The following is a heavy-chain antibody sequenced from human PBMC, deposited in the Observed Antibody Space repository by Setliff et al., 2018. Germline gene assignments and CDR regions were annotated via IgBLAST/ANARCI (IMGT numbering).Heavy chain of an antibody. CDR2: IYPGDSDT. D-gene: IGHD3-3*01. V-gene: IGHV5-51*01. J-gene: IGHJ3*02. Sequence: GESLKISCKGSGYDFSNYWIGWVRQMPGKGLEWMGIIYPGDSDTRYSPSFQGQVTISADKSISTAYLQWSSLKASDTAMYYCARQAIFGSDAFDIWGQGTMVTVSS. CDR1: GYDFSNYW. CDR3: ARQAIFGSDAFDI.